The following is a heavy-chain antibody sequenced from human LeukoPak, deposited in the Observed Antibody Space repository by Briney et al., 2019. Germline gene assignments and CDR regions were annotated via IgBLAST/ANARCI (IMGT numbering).Heavy chain of an antibody. J-gene: IGHJ5*02. Sequence: ASVKVSCKASGYTFTSYGISWVRQAPGQGLEWMGWISAYNGNTNYVQKLQGRVTMTTDPSTSTVYVELRSLRSDHTAVYYCARVQGRWLQPNWFGPWGQGTVVTVS. V-gene: IGHV1-18*01. D-gene: IGHD5-24*01. CDR2: ISAYNGNT. CDR3: ARVQGRWLQPNWFGP. CDR1: GYTFTSYG.